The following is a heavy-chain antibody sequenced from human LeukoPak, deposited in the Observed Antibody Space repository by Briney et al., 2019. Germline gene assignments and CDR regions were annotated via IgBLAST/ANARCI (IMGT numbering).Heavy chain of an antibody. Sequence: ASVKVSCKVSGYTFTDYYMHWVRQAPGQGFEWMGWINPNDGDTNYAQKFQGRVTMTRDTSISTVHMEVSRLRSDDTAVYYCARANFLYCSSSTCLFDYWGRGTLVTVSS. CDR1: GYTFTDYY. V-gene: IGHV1-2*02. CDR2: INPNDGDT. CDR3: ARANFLYCSSSTCLFDY. J-gene: IGHJ4*02. D-gene: IGHD2-2*01.